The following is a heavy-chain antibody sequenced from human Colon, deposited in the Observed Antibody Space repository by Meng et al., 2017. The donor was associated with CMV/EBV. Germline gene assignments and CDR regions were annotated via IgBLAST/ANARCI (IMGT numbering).Heavy chain of an antibody. D-gene: IGHD3/OR15-3a*01. Sequence: SLKISCTASEFTFSQYGMHWVRQAPGKGLEWVAFMQFDGREIIYVDSVEGRFTISRDTPKDTLYLEVNSMKTDDTAIYYCARDKGTGAFDYWGQGSLVTVSS. CDR1: EFTFSQYG. CDR2: MQFDGREI. J-gene: IGHJ4*02. CDR3: ARDKGTGAFDY. V-gene: IGHV3-30*02.